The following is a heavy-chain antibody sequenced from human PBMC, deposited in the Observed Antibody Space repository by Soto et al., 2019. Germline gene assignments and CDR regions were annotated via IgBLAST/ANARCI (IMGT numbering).Heavy chain of an antibody. D-gene: IGHD4-4*01. CDR2: ISAYNGNT. V-gene: IGHV1-18*01. J-gene: IGHJ4*02. CDR1: GYTFTSYG. CDR3: ARVESNYGRPYYLDY. Sequence: QVQLVQSGAEVKKPGASVKVSCKASGYTFTSYGISWVRQAPGQGLEWMGWISAYNGNTNYAQKLQGRVTMTTDTPTRTAYMELRSLRSDDTAVYYCARVESNYGRPYYLDYWGQGTLVPVSS.